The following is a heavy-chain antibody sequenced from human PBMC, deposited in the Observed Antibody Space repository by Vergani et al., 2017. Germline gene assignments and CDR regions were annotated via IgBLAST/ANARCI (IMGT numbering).Heavy chain of an antibody. Sequence: EVQLLESGGGLVQPGGSLRLSCVASGFTFQAFAFHWVRQVSGRGLEWVSGIDRNHGVKNGNSFKGRFSISRDNAKKAVFLQMNNLRHEDTALYFCVKDNDYDADGPFDLWGRGTLVTVSS. J-gene: IGHJ2*01. CDR1: GFTFQAFA. D-gene: IGHD3-16*01. V-gene: IGHV3-9*01. CDR2: IDRNHGVK. CDR3: VKDNDYDADGPFDL.